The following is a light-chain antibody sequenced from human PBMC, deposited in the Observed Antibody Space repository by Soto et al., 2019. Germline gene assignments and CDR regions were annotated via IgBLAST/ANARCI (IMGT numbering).Light chain of an antibody. CDR2: SNK. J-gene: IGLJ1*01. CDR3: ATWDDSLNALYV. Sequence: QSVLTQPPSVSGAPGQRVTISCTGSSSNIGAGYDVHWYQQLPGTAPKLLIYSNKQRPSGVPDRFSGSKSGTSASLAISGLQSEDEADYYCATWDDSLNALYVFGTGTKLTVL. CDR1: SSNIGAGYD. V-gene: IGLV1-40*01.